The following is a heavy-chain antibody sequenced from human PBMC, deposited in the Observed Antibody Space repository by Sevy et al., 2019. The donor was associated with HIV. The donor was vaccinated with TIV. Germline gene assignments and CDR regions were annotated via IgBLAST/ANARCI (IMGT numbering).Heavy chain of an antibody. CDR2: VYPSSGGT. CDR1: GYTFTGDY. Sequence: ASVKVSCKASGYTFTGDYLHWVRQAPGQGLEWMGRVYPSSGGTNYARKFQGRITMTRDTSISTAYMELNRLKFDDTAVYYCARDGGGGTTNSGMDVWGQGTTVTVSS. D-gene: IGHD1-7*01. CDR3: ARDGGGGTTNSGMDV. V-gene: IGHV1-2*06. J-gene: IGHJ6*02.